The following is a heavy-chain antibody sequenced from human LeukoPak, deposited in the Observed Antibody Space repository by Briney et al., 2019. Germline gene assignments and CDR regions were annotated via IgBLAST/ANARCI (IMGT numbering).Heavy chain of an antibody. CDR1: GFTFSSYS. CDR2: ISSSSGYI. CDR3: ARDRRDYDILTGYYWSWDFDY. V-gene: IGHV3-21*01. J-gene: IGHJ4*02. D-gene: IGHD3-9*01. Sequence: GGSLRLSCAASGFTFSSYSMNWVRQAPGKGLEWVSSISSSSGYIYYADSVKGRFTISRDNAKNSLYLQMNSLRAEDTAVYYCARDRRDYDILTGYYWSWDFDYWGQGTLVTVSS.